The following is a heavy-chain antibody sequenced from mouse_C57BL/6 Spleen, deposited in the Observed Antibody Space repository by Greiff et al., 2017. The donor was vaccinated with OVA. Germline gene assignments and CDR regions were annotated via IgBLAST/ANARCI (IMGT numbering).Heavy chain of an antibody. CDR1: GFTFSNYW. CDR2: IRLKSDNYAT. Sequence: DVMLVESGGGLVQPGGSMKLSCVASGFTFSNYWMNWVRQSPEKGLEWVAQIRLKSDNYATHYAESVKGRFTISRDYSKSSVYLQMNNLRAEDTGIYYCTGRGYYAYWGQGTLVTVSA. CDR3: TGRGYYAY. J-gene: IGHJ3*01. D-gene: IGHD2-3*01. V-gene: IGHV6-3*01.